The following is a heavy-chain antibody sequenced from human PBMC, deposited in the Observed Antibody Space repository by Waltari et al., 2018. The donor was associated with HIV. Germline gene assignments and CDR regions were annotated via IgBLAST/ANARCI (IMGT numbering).Heavy chain of an antibody. J-gene: IGHJ5*02. D-gene: IGHD5-12*01. V-gene: IGHV4-61*02. CDR1: GGSIRSGGYH. Sequence: QVQLQESGPGLVKPSQTLSLPCPVSGGSIRSGGYHWRWIRQPAGKGLEWIGRLYTRGSTDYNPSLKSRATISGDTSKNQFSLKLSSVTAADTAVYYCARAVVGGYDLGNNWFDPWGQGTLVTVSS. CDR2: LYTRGST. CDR3: ARAVVGGYDLGNNWFDP.